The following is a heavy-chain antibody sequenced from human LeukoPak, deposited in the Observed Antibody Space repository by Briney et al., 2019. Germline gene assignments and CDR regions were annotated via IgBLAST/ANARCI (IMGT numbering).Heavy chain of an antibody. CDR1: GFTFSSYA. J-gene: IGHJ4*02. D-gene: IGHD1-26*01. CDR3: AKDLRGSYLGYYFDN. Sequence: GGSLRLSCAASGFTFSSYAMHWVRQAPGKGLEWVAVISYDGSNKYYADSVKGRFTISRDNSKNTLYLQMNSLRAEDTAVYYCAKDLRGSYLGYYFDNWGQGTLVTVSS. CDR2: ISYDGSNK. V-gene: IGHV3-30-3*01.